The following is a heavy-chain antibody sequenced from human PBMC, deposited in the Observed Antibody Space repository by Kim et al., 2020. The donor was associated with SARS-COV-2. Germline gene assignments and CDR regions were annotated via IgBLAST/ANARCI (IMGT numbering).Heavy chain of an antibody. Sequence: SVKVSCKASGGTFSSYAISWVRQAPGQGLEWMGGIIPIFGTANYAQKFQGRVTITADESTSTAYMELSSLRSEDTAVYYCARAPYYDFWSGLHRDGLYFDLWGRGTLVTVSS. J-gene: IGHJ2*01. D-gene: IGHD3-3*01. CDR3: ARAPYYDFWSGLHRDGLYFDL. V-gene: IGHV1-69*13. CDR1: GGTFSSYA. CDR2: IIPIFGTA.